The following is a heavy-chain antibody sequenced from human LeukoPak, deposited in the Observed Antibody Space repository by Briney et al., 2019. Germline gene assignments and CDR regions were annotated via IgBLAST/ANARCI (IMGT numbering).Heavy chain of an antibody. V-gene: IGHV3-7*05. Sequence: GGSLRLSCAASGFIFSDYYMSWIRQAPGKGLEWEANIKQDGSEKYYVDSVKGRFTISRDNAKNPLYLQMNSLRAEDTAVYYCARDQRYCSSSSCPWEPFDYWGQGTLVTVSS. CDR1: GFIFSDYY. CDR3: ARDQRYCSSSSCPWEPFDY. CDR2: IKQDGSEK. J-gene: IGHJ4*02. D-gene: IGHD2-2*01.